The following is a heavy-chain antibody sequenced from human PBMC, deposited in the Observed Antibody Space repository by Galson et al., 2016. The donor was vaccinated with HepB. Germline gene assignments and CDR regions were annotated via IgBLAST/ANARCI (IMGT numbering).Heavy chain of an antibody. D-gene: IGHD1-26*01. CDR1: GFNLITFG. Sequence: SLRLSCAASGFNLITFGMNWVRQAPGKGLEWVSSISSDSRYIYPAESVKGRFTITRDNARNSLYLQMSSLRAEATALYYCARSGWVDAFDYWGQGMLVTVSA. CDR2: ISSDSRYI. CDR3: ARSGWVDAFDY. J-gene: IGHJ4*02. V-gene: IGHV3-21*01.